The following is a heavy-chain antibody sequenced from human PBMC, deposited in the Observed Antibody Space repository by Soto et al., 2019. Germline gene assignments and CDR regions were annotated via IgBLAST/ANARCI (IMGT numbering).Heavy chain of an antibody. CDR1: GYDFTSYG. Sequence: QGQLLQSGDEVKKPGASVRVSCRASGYDFTSYGISWVRQAPGQGLEWVSRISAYNGKRDTAQKFQGRVTMTLDTSTDTAHMELGDLTSADTAVYYCARGRIVASIHDAFEIWCQGTMVAVSS. D-gene: IGHD2-21*01. CDR2: ISAYNGKR. CDR3: ARGRIVASIHDAFEI. V-gene: IGHV1-18*01. J-gene: IGHJ3*02.